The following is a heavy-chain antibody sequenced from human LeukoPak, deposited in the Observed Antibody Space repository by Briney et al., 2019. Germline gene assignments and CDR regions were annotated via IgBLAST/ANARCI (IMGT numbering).Heavy chain of an antibody. CDR1: GDSFSSNSAA. Sequence: SQTLLLTCAISGDSFSSNSAAWNWIRQSPSRGLEWLVRTYYRSKWYNDYAVSVKSRITINPDTSKNQFSLQLNSVTPEDTAVYYCARENSSGYSALAYWGQGTLVTVSS. J-gene: IGHJ4*02. V-gene: IGHV6-1*01. D-gene: IGHD3-22*01. CDR3: ARENSSGYSALAY. CDR2: TYYRSKWYN.